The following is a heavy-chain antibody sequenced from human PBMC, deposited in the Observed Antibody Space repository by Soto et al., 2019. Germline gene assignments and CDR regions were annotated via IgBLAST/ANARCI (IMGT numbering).Heavy chain of an antibody. D-gene: IGHD5-12*01. CDR3: VKDWAIVADSSPYYGMDV. Sequence: DVQLVESGGGLVQPGRSLRLSCAASGFTVDDYAMHWVRQAPGKALEWVSGITRNSEKIGYADTVKGRFTMSRDNAKNFLFLQMNSLTVEATALYYCVKDWAIVADSSPYYGMDVWGQGTTVTVSS. J-gene: IGHJ6*02. V-gene: IGHV3-9*01. CDR1: GFTVDDYA. CDR2: ITRNSEKI.